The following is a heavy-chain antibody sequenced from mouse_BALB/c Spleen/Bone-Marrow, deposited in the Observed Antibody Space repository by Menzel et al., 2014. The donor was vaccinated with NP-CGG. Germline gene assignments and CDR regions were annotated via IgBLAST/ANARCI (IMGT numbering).Heavy chain of an antibody. Sequence: EVQLVESGGDLVKPGGSLKLSCAASGFTFSSYGMSWVRQTPDKRLEWVATINNGSSYTFYPDSVKGRFTISRDNAKNTLYLQMSSLKSVDTAXXYCXRXRDGPYAMDYWGQGTSVTVSS. V-gene: IGHV5-6*01. CDR3: XRXRDGPYAMDY. J-gene: IGHJ4*01. D-gene: IGHD2-3*01. CDR1: GFTFSSYG. CDR2: INNGSSYT.